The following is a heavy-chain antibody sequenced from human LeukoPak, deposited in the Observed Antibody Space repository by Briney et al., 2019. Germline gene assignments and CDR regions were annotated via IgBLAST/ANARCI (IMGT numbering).Heavy chain of an antibody. V-gene: IGHV1-46*01. J-gene: IGHJ5*02. Sequence: ASVKVSCKASGYTFTSYYMHWVRQAPGQGLEWMGIINPSGGSTSYAQKFQGRVTMTRDMSTSTVYMELSSLRSEDMAVYYCARSPSVTFRGVVVAEGWFDPWGQGTLVTVSS. D-gene: IGHD3-16*02. CDR2: INPSGGST. CDR1: GYTFTSYY. CDR3: ARSPSVTFRGVVVAEGWFDP.